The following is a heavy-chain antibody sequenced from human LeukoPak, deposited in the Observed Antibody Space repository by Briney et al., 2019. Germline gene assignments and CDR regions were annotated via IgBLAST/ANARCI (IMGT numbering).Heavy chain of an antibody. CDR2: IYHSGST. V-gene: IGHV4-38-2*02. D-gene: IGHD3-10*01. CDR3: ARGGGVTMVRGVMSDFDY. J-gene: IGHJ4*02. CDR1: GYSISSGYY. Sequence: PSETLSLTCTVSGYSISSGYYWGWIRQPPGKGLEWIGSIYHSGSTYYSPSLKSRITISVDTSKNQFSLKLSSVTAADTAVYYCARGGGVTMVRGVMSDFDYWGQGTLVTVSS.